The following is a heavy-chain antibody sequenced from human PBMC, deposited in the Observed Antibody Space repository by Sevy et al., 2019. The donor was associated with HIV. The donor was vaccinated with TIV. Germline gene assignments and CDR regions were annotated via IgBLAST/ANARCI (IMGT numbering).Heavy chain of an antibody. CDR2: ISYAGDNK. V-gene: IGHV3-30*18. CDR3: VKAHADCSGGTCYTAHYYYDMDV. D-gene: IGHD2-15*01. CDR1: GFAFSDYA. Sequence: GGSLRLSCAASGFAFSDYAMHWVRQAPGKGLEWVAAISYAGDNKYFADSVKGRFTVSKDNSKNTLYLEMNSLRAEDTAVYYWVKAHADCSGGTCYTAHYYYDMDVWGRGATVTVSS. J-gene: IGHJ6*02.